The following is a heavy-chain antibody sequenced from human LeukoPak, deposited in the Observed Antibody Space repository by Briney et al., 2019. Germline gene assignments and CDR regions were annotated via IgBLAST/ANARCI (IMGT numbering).Heavy chain of an antibody. CDR1: GYSISSGYY. Sequence: SETLSLTCAVSGYSISSGYYWGWIRQPPGKGLEWIGSIYRSGSTYYNPSLKSRVTISVDTSKNQFSLKLSSVTAADTAVYYCARDGGYYGSGSYYYYYGMDVWGKGTTVTVSS. D-gene: IGHD3-10*01. CDR2: IYRSGST. CDR3: ARDGGYYGSGSYYYYYGMDV. V-gene: IGHV4-38-2*02. J-gene: IGHJ6*04.